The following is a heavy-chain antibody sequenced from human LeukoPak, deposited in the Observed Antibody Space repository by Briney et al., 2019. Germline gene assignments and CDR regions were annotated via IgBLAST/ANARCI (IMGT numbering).Heavy chain of an antibody. J-gene: IGHJ4*02. CDR1: GGSFIGYY. D-gene: IGHD5-12*01. Sequence: PSETLSLTCAVYGGSFIGYYWSWIRQPPGKGLEWIGEINHSGSTNYNPSLKSRVTISVDTSKNQFSLKLSSVTAADTAVYYCASFRGYSDYDFFYFDYWGQGTLVTVSS. CDR3: ASFRGYSDYDFFYFDY. CDR2: INHSGST. V-gene: IGHV4-34*01.